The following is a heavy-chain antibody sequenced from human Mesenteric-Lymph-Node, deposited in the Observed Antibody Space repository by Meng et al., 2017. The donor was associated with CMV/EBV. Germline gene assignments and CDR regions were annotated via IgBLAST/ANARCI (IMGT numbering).Heavy chain of an antibody. Sequence: GESLKISCVASGFTFDDYTMHWVRQAPGKGLEWVSLINWHGGTTFYADSVKGRFTISRDNNKNSLYLQMNSLRTEDTALYYCTREVTSGRRGRGVGFDPWGQGTLVTVSS. J-gene: IGHJ5*02. V-gene: IGHV3-43*01. CDR1: GFTFDDYT. CDR3: TREVTSGRRGRGVGFDP. CDR2: INWHGGTT. D-gene: IGHD1-1*01.